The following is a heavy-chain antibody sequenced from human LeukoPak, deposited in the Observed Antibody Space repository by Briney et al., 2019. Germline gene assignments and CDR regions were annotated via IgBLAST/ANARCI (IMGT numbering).Heavy chain of an antibody. CDR2: IYTSGST. J-gene: IGHJ4*02. V-gene: IGHV4-61*02. D-gene: IGHD3-10*01. CDR3: ARNGESAYRPYYFDY. CDR1: GGSISSGSYY. Sequence: SETLSLTCTVSGGSISSGSYYWRWIRQPAGKGLEWIGRIYTSGSTNYNPSLKSRVTISVDTSKNQFSLKLSSVTAADTAVYYCARNGESAYRPYYFDYWGQGTLVTVSS.